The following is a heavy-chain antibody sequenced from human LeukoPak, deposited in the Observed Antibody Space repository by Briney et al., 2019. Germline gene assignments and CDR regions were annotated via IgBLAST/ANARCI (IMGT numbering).Heavy chain of an antibody. CDR1: GFTFSSSV. J-gene: IGHJ4*02. CDR3: AADIVGATGYYFDY. D-gene: IGHD1-26*01. CDR2: IVVGSGNT. V-gene: IGHV1-58*02. Sequence: SVKVSCKASGFTFSSSVMQWVRQARGQRLEWIGWIVVGSGNTNYAQKFQERVTITRDMSTSTAYMELSSLRSEDTAVYYCAADIVGATGYYFDYWGQGTLVTVSS.